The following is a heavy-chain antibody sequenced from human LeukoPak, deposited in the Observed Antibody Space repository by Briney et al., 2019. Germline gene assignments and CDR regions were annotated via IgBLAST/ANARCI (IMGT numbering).Heavy chain of an antibody. CDR1: GGSISSYY. CDR3: ARGDTAMVMDY. CDR2: IQYSGST. J-gene: IGHJ4*02. V-gene: IGHV4-59*12. D-gene: IGHD5-18*01. Sequence: SETLSLTCTVSGGSISSYYWSWIRQPPGKGLEWIGYIQYSGSTNYNSSLKSRVTISVDTSKNQFSLKLSSVTAADTAVYYCARGDTAMVMDYWGQGTLVTVSS.